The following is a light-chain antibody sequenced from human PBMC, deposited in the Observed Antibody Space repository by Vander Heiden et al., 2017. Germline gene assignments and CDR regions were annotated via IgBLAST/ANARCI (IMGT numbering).Light chain of an antibody. CDR3: QSYDSSLSGYV. J-gene: IGLJ1*01. Sequence: QSVLTQPPSLSGAPGQRVTISCTGSSSNIGASYDVHWSQQLPGTAPKLLIYVNSNRPSGVPDRFSGSKSGTSASLAITGLQAEDEADYYCQSYDSSLSGYVFGTGTKVTVL. V-gene: IGLV1-40*01. CDR2: VNS. CDR1: SSNIGASYD.